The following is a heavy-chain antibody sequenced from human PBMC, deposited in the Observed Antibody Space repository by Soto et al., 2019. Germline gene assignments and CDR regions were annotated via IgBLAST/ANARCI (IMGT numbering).Heavy chain of an antibody. D-gene: IGHD1-26*01. CDR1: GYTFTSYA. J-gene: IGHJ5*02. CDR3: AREWGLLWFEP. V-gene: IGHV1-3*01. Sequence: ASVKVSCKASGYTFTSYAMHWVRQAPGQRLEWMGWINAGNGNTKYSQKFQGRVTMTTDTSTSTAYMELRSLRSDDTAVYYCAREWGLLWFEPWGQGTLVTVSS. CDR2: INAGNGNT.